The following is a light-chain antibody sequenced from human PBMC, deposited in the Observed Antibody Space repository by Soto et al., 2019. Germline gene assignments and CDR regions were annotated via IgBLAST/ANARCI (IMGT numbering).Light chain of an antibody. J-gene: IGKJ2*01. CDR3: QQDDSYPYT. CDR2: KAS. Sequence: DIQMTQSPSTLSASEGDRVTITCRASQSIGNWLAWYQQKTGKAPKLLIYKASILQSGVPARFSGSGSGTEFTLTISSLQPDDFAPYSCQQDDSYPYTFGQGTKLEIK. V-gene: IGKV1-5*03. CDR1: QSIGNW.